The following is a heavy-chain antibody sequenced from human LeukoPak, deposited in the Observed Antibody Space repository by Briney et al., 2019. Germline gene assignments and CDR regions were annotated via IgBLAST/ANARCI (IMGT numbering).Heavy chain of an antibody. CDR1: GFTFSSYW. V-gene: IGHV3-7*01. D-gene: IGHD3-9*01. J-gene: IGHJ4*02. CDR2: IKQDGSEK. CDR3: ARDVGGITIFFDY. Sequence: GGSLRLSCAASGFTFSSYWMSWVRQAPGKGLEWVANIKQDGSEKYYMDSVKGRFTISRDNAKNSLYLQMNSLRAEDTAVYYCARDVGGITIFFDYWGQGTLVTVSS.